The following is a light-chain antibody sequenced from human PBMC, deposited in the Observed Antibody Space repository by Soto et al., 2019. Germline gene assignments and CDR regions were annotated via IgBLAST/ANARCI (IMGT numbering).Light chain of an antibody. Sequence: QSVLTQPPSASGTPGQRVTISCSGSRSNIGSNTVSWYQQLPGTAPKLLIYGINQRPSGVPDRFSGSTSGTSASLAISGLQSEDVANYYCATWDDSLSGSVVFGGGTKVTVL. CDR2: GIN. V-gene: IGLV1-44*01. CDR3: ATWDDSLSGSVV. CDR1: RSNIGSNT. J-gene: IGLJ2*01.